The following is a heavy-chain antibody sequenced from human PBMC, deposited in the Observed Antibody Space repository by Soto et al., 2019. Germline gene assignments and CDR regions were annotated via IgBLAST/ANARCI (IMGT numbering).Heavy chain of an antibody. CDR3: ARLRPHFWSGYFDS. CDR1: NSSISSKSHY. J-gene: IGHJ4*02. D-gene: IGHD3-3*02. CDR2: VYYSGNT. V-gene: IGHV4-39*01. Sequence: SETLSLTCTVSNSSISSKSHYWGLMLQPPGKGLEWIGTVYYSGNTYYNPSLKSRVIISLDPSKNQFSLKLSSVTAADSAVYYCARLRPHFWSGYFDSWGQGTLVTVSS.